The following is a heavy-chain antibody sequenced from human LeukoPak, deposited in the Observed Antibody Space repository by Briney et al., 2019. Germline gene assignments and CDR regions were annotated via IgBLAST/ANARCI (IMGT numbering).Heavy chain of an antibody. V-gene: IGHV3-48*03. J-gene: IGHJ6*03. CDR3: AGAGHYGDYFYYYMDV. CDR1: GFTFSSYE. CDR2: ISSSGNTI. D-gene: IGHD4-17*01. Sequence: GGSLRLSCAASGFTFSSYEMNWVRQAPGKGLVWVSYISSSGNTIYYADSVKGRFTISRDNAKNSLYLQMNSLRAEDTAVYYCAGAGHYGDYFYYYMDVWGKGTTVTVSS.